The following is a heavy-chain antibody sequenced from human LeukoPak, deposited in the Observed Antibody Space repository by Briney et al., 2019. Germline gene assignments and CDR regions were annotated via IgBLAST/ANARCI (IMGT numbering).Heavy chain of an antibody. Sequence: SETLSLTCTVSGGSISGYYWSWIRQPPGKGLEWIGYIYYSGSTSYNPSLKSRVTISVDTSKNQFSLKLSSVTAADTAVYYCVRRRCSGGSCLPYYSDYWGQGTLVTVSS. CDR1: GGSISGYY. D-gene: IGHD2-15*01. V-gene: IGHV4-59*08. J-gene: IGHJ4*02. CDR2: IYYSGST. CDR3: VRRRCSGGSCLPYYSDY.